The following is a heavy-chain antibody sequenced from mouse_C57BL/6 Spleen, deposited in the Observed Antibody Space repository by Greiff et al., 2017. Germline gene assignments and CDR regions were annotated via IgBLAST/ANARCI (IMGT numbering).Heavy chain of an antibody. CDR1: GFTFSDAW. Sequence: EVKLMESGGGLVQPGGSMKLSCAASGFTFSDAWMDWVRQSPEKGLEWVAEIRNKANNHATYYAESVKGRFTISRDDSKSSVYLQMNSLRAEDTGIYYCTGITTVVDAMDYWVKEPQSPSPQ. D-gene: IGHD1-1*01. CDR3: TGITTVVDAMDY. V-gene: IGHV6-6*01. J-gene: IGHJ4*01. CDR2: IRNKANNHAT.